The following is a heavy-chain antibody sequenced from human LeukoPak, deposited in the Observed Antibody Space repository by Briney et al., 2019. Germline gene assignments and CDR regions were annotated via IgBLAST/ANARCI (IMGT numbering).Heavy chain of an antibody. Sequence: PGRSLRLSCAASGFSFGSSSMHWVRQTPGKGLEWVALISFDGSNRYSADSVKGRFTISRDNSKNTLYLQMNSLRIEDTAVYYCARPIVGYDYFDSWGQGTLVTVSS. V-gene: IGHV3-30*04. CDR1: GFSFGSSS. CDR3: ARPIVGYDYFDS. J-gene: IGHJ4*02. D-gene: IGHD5-12*01. CDR2: ISFDGSNR.